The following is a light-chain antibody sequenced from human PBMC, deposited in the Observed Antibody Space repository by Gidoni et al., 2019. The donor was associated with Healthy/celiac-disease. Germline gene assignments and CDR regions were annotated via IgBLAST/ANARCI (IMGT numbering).Light chain of an antibody. CDR3: QQSYSTPLT. V-gene: IGKV1-39*01. J-gene: IGKJ4*01. Sequence: EIQMTQSPSSLSASVGDRVTITCRASQSISSYLNWYQPKPGKAPKLLSYAASSLQSGVPSRFSGSGSGTDFTLTISSLQPEDFATYYCQQSYSTPLTFGGGTKVEIK. CDR2: AAS. CDR1: QSISSY.